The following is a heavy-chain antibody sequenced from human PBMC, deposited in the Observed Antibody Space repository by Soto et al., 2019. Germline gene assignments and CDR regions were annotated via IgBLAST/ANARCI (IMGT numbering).Heavy chain of an antibody. CDR2: ISNDGSNK. Sequence: QVQLVESGGGVVQPGRSLRLSCEASGFTFSSYGMHWVRQAPGKGLEWVAVISNDGSNKNYADSVKGRFTISRDNSKNTLYLQMNSLSSEDTAVYYCAKSKDMVANDYKLDYWGRGTLVTVSS. J-gene: IGHJ4*02. CDR1: GFTFSSYG. V-gene: IGHV3-30*18. CDR3: AKSKDMVANDYKLDY. D-gene: IGHD2-15*01.